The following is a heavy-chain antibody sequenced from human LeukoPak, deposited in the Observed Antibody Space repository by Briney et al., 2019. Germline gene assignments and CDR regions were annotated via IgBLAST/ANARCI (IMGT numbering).Heavy chain of an antibody. J-gene: IGHJ4*02. CDR3: ARHSIVGQWLVPFDY. V-gene: IGHV4-31*03. Sequence: SETLSLTCTVSGGSISSGGYYWNWIRQHPGKGLEWIGYISYSGSTHYNPSLKSRLTISVDTSKNQFSLKLSSVTAADTAVYYCARHSIVGQWLVPFDYWGQGTLVTVSS. CDR2: ISYSGST. D-gene: IGHD6-19*01. CDR1: GGSISSGGYY.